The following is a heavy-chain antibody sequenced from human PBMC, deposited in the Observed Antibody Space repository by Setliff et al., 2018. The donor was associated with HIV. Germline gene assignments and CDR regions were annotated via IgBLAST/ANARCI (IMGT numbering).Heavy chain of an antibody. CDR2: IYYSGST. CDR1: GGSISSSSYY. D-gene: IGHD1-1*01. J-gene: IGHJ4*02. V-gene: IGHV4-39*01. CDR3: ARGASKELDY. Sequence: SETLSLTCTVSGGSISSSSYYWGWIRQPPGKGLEWIGSIYYSGSTYYNPSLKSRVTMSVDTSKNQFSLKLRSVTAADTAVYYCARGASKELDYWGPGTLVTVSS.